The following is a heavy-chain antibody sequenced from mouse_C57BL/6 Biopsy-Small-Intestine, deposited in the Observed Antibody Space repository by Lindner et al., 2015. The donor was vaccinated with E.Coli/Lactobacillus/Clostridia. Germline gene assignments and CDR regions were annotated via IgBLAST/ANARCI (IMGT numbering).Heavy chain of an antibody. D-gene: IGHD2-12*01. CDR2: IIPIFGTA. CDR3: ATEGSYYHAFDI. CDR1: GGTFSSDA. V-gene: IGHV1-81*01. Sequence: SVKVSCKASGGTFSSDAISWVRQAPGQGLEWMGGIIPIFGTANYAQKFQGRVTITADESTSTAYMELSSLRSEDTAVYSCATEGSYYHAFDIWGQGTMVTVSS. J-gene: IGHJ3*01.